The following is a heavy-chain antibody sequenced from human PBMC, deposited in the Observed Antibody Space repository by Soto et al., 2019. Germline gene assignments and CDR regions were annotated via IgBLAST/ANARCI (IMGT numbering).Heavy chain of an antibody. CDR3: TRLQYYYDSSGYRLNNMIPLAFDI. Sequence: GGSLRLSCAASGFTFSGSAMHWVRQASGKGLEWVGRIRSKANSYATAYAASVKGRFTISRDDSKNTAYLQMNSLKTEDTAVYYCTRLQYYYDSSGYRLNNMIPLAFDIWGQGTMVTVSS. J-gene: IGHJ3*02. CDR2: IRSKANSYAT. D-gene: IGHD3-22*01. CDR1: GFTFSGSA. V-gene: IGHV3-73*01.